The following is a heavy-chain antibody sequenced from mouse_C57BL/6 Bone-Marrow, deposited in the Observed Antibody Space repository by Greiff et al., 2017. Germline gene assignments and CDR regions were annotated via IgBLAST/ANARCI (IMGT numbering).Heavy chain of an antibody. D-gene: IGHD1-1*01. CDR1: GYTFTSYW. Sequence: VQRVESGAELAKPGASVKLSCKASGYTFTSYWMHWVKQRPGQGLEWIGYINPSSGYTKYNQKFKDKATLTADKSSSTAYMQLSSLTYEDSAVYYCARGEACYSGYYYAMDYWGQGTSVTVSS. CDR3: ARGEACYSGYYYAMDY. CDR2: INPSSGYT. J-gene: IGHJ4*01. V-gene: IGHV1-7*01.